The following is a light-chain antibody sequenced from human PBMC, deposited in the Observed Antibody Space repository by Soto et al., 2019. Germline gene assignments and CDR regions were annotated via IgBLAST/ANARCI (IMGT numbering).Light chain of an antibody. V-gene: IGLV1-40*01. CDR1: SSNIGAGYD. J-gene: IGLJ2*01. CDR2: GNS. CDR3: QSYDSSLSVV. Sequence: QSVLTQPPSVSGAPGQRVTISCTWSSSNIGAGYDVHWYQQLPGTAPKLHIYGNSNRPSGVPDRFSGSKSGTSASLAITGLQAEDEADYYCQSYDSSLSVVFGGGTKLTVL.